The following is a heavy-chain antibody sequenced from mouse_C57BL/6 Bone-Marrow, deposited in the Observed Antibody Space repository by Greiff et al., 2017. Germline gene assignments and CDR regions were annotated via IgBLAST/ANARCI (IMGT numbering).Heavy chain of an antibody. CDR3: ARSYGSSYVTYFDY. V-gene: IGHV1-62-3*01. CDR1: GYTFTSYW. Sequence: VQLQQSGAELVKPGASVKLSCKASGYTFTSYWMHWVKQRPGRGLEWIGRIDPGSGNTKYNEKFKGKATLTVDTSSSTAYMQLSSLTSEDSAVYFCARSYGSSYVTYFDYWGQGTTLTVSS. J-gene: IGHJ2*01. CDR2: IDPGSGNT. D-gene: IGHD1-1*01.